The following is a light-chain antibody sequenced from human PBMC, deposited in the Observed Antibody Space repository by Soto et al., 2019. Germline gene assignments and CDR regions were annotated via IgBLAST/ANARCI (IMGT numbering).Light chain of an antibody. V-gene: IGKV3-20*01. J-gene: IGKJ1*01. Sequence: DIVLTQSPGTLSLSPGESATLSCRASESVSSGYLAWYQHKPGQAPRLLIYGASNRATGIPDRFNGGGSGTDFILTISRLEPEDFAVYYCQQFPSWTFGQGTNVEI. CDR2: GAS. CDR3: QQFPSWT. CDR1: ESVSSGY.